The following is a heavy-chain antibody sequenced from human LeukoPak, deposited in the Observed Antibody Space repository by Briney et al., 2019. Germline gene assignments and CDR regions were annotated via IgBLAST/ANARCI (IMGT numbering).Heavy chain of an antibody. D-gene: IGHD3-3*01. CDR1: GGSFSGYY. Sequence: SETLSLTCAVYGGSFSGYYWSWIRQPPGKGLEWIGEINQSGSTKYNPSLKSRVTISVDTSKNQFSLKLSSVTAADTAVFYCARGTYYDFWSGYFMGIDQDAFDIWGQGTMVTVSS. CDR2: INQSGST. V-gene: IGHV4-34*01. CDR3: ARGTYYDFWSGYFMGIDQDAFDI. J-gene: IGHJ3*02.